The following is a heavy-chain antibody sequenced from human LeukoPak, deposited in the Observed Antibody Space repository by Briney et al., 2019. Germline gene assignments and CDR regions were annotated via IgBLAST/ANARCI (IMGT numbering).Heavy chain of an antibody. V-gene: IGHV3-23*01. CDR3: AKVARSTLLYYFDY. CDR2: ISGSGGST. Sequence: GGSLRLSCAASGFTFSSYAMSWVRQAPGKGLEWVSGISGSGGSTYYADAVKGRLTISRDNSKNTLYLQMNSLRAEDTAVYYCAKVARSTLLYYFDYWGQGTLVTVSS. J-gene: IGHJ4*02. CDR1: GFTFSSYA.